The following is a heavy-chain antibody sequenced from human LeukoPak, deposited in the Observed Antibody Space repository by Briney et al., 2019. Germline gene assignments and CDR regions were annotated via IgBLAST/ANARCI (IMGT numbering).Heavy chain of an antibody. Sequence: SETLSLTCAVYGGSFSGYYWSWIRQPPGKGLEWIGEINHSGSTNYNPSLKSRVTISVDTSKNQFSLKLCSVTAADTAVYYCARGTKRFCSSTSCYPFDYWGQGTLVTVSS. CDR2: INHSGST. V-gene: IGHV4-34*01. J-gene: IGHJ4*02. CDR3: ARGTKRFCSSTSCYPFDY. D-gene: IGHD2-2*01. CDR1: GGSFSGYY.